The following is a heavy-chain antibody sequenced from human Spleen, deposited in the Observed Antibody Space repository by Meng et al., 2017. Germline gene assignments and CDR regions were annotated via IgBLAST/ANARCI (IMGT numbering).Heavy chain of an antibody. J-gene: IGHJ4*02. V-gene: IGHV3-23*01. CDR2: ISGSGGST. CDR1: GFTFSSYA. D-gene: IGHD2-15*01. CDR3: AKAPDLVVVVATDY. Sequence: GGSLRLSCAASGFTFSSYAMSWVRQAPGKGLEWVSAISGSGGSTYYADSVKGRFTISRDTSKNTLYLQMNSLRGEDTAMYYCAKAPDLVVVVATDYWGQGTQVTVSS.